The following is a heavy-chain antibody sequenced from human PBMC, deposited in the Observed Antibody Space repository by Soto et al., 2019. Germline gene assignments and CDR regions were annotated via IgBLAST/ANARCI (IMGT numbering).Heavy chain of an antibody. CDR3: AKHRADSEYSSSYDYMDV. Sequence: GESLKISCKGSGYSFTSYWIGWVRQMPGKGLEWMGIIYPGDSDNRYSPSFQGQVTIADEKSISTAFLQWSSLKASENAVYYCAKHRADSEYSSSYDYMDVWGKGTTVTVSS. D-gene: IGHD6-6*01. V-gene: IGHV5-51*01. CDR2: IYPGDSDN. J-gene: IGHJ6*03. CDR1: GYSFTSYW.